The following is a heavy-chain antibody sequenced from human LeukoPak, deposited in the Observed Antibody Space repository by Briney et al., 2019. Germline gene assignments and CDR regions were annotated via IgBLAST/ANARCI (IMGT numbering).Heavy chain of an antibody. CDR3: ARGRPLYDFWSGYQTTIDY. J-gene: IGHJ4*02. Sequence: KPSETLSLTCTVSGGSISSYYWSWIRQPPGKGLEWIGYTYYSGSTNYNPSLKSRVTISVDTSKNQFSLKLSSVTAADTAVYYCARGRPLYDFWSGYQTTIDYWGQGTLVTVSS. CDR2: TYYSGST. D-gene: IGHD3-3*01. V-gene: IGHV4-59*01. CDR1: GGSISSYY.